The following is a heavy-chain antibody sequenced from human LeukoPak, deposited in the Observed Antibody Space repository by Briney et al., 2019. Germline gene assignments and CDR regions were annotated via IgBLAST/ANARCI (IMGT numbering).Heavy chain of an antibody. D-gene: IGHD3-22*01. J-gene: IGHJ4*02. Sequence: ASVKVSCKASGYTLSDHYIYWVRQAPGLGLEWMGWLNPNTGATNYAQNFQGRVTVTRDTSISTVYMELSWLRSDGTAVYYCARVPRSSYDRNGNYFLDYWGQGTLVTVSS. V-gene: IGHV1-2*02. CDR1: GYTLSDHY. CDR2: LNPNTGAT. CDR3: ARVPRSSYDRNGNYFLDY.